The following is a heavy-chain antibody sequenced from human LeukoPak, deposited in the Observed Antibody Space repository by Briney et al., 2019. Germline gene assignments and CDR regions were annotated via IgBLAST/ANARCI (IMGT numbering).Heavy chain of an antibody. D-gene: IGHD5-18*01. CDR3: ARDPVDTAMVQH. J-gene: IGHJ1*01. CDR1: GGSISSGDYY. Sequence: SQTLSLTCTVSGGSISSGDYYWSWIRQPPGKGLEWIGYIYYSGSTYYNPSLKSRVSISLDTSKNQSSLKLSSVTAADTAVYYCARDPVDTAMVQHWGQGTLVPVSS. V-gene: IGHV4-30-4*08. CDR2: IYYSGST.